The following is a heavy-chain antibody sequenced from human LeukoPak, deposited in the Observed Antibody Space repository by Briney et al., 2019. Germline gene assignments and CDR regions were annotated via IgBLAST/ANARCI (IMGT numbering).Heavy chain of an antibody. J-gene: IGHJ4*02. V-gene: IGHV4-61*01. CDR3: ASGYNSQYFDY. Sequence: SETLSLTCTVSGGSVGSGSYYWSWIRQPPGKGLEWIGYIYYSGSTNYNPSLKSRVTISVDTSKNQFSLKLSSVTAADTAVYYCASGYNSQYFDYWGQGTLVTVSS. CDR1: GGSVGSGSYY. D-gene: IGHD1-14*01. CDR2: IYYSGST.